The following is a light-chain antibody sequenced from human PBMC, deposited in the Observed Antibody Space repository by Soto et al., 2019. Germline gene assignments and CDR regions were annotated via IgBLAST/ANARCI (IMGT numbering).Light chain of an antibody. V-gene: IGLV2-23*02. CDR1: SSDVGSYNL. CDR3: CSYAGSSIVV. J-gene: IGLJ2*01. CDR2: EVS. Sequence: QSALTQPASVSGYPGQSITISCTGTSSDVGSYNLVSWYQQHPGKAPKLMIYEVSKRPSGVSNRFSGSKSGNTASLTISGLQAEDEADYYCCSYAGSSIVVFGGGTKLTVL.